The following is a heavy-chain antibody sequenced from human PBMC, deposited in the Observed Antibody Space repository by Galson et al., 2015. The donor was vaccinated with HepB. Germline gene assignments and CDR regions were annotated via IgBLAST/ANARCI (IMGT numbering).Heavy chain of an antibody. Sequence: SVKVSCKASGGTFSSYAISWVRQAPGQGLEWMGMILPMLGIANYAQKLQGRVTITADKATTTAYMELSSLRSEDTAVYYCARGRLNGDLNYWGQGTMVTVSS. CDR3: ARGRLNGDLNY. V-gene: IGHV1-69*04. J-gene: IGHJ4*02. CDR1: GGTFSSYA. CDR2: ILPMLGIA. D-gene: IGHD7-27*01.